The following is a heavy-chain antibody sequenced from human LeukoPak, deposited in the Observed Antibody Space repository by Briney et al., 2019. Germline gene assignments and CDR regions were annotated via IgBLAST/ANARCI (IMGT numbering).Heavy chain of an antibody. D-gene: IGHD6-13*01. J-gene: IGHJ6*03. CDR3: ARGSRQQLVRPYYYYYMDV. CDR2: INPNSGGT. CDR1: GYTFTGYY. V-gene: IGHV1-2*02. Sequence: ASVKVSCKASGYTFTGYYMHWVRQAPGQGLEWMGWINPNSGGTNYAQKFQGRVTMTRDTSISTAYMELSRLRSDDTAVYYCARGSRQQLVRPYYYYYMDVWGKGTTVTISS.